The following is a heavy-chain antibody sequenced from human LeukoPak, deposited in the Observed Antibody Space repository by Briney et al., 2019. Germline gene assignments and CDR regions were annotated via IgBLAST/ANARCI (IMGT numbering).Heavy chain of an antibody. J-gene: IGHJ5*02. CDR3: ARGGITLFGVQGGWFDP. CDR1: GFTFSSYS. CDR2: ISSSSSTI. Sequence: GGSLRLSCAASGFTFSSYSMNRVRQAPGKGLEWVSYISSSSSTIYYADSVKGRFTISRDNAKNSLYLQMNSLRAEDTAVYYCARGGITLFGVQGGWFDPWGRGTLVTVSS. V-gene: IGHV3-48*04. D-gene: IGHD3-3*01.